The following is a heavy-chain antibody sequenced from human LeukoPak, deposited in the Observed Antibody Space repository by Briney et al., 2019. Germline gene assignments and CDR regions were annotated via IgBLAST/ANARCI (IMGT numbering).Heavy chain of an antibody. CDR1: GGSFSGYY. Sequence: SETLSLTCAVYGGSFSGYYWSWIRQPPGKGLEWIGEINHSGSTNYNPSLKSRVTISVDTSKNQFSLKLSSVTAADTAVYYCASSGQKKFDYWGQGILVTVSS. CDR3: ASSGQKKFDY. CDR2: INHSGST. D-gene: IGHD2-15*01. V-gene: IGHV4-34*01. J-gene: IGHJ4*02.